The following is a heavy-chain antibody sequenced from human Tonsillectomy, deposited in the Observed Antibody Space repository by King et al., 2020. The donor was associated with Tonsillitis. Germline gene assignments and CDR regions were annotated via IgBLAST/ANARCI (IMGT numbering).Heavy chain of an antibody. D-gene: IGHD6-19*01. J-gene: IGHJ4*02. V-gene: IGHV3-33*01. CDR1: GFTFSDHG. CDR3: VREKIGLASFDL. CDR2: IWYDGSNK. Sequence: VQLVESGGGVVQPGRSLRLSCAGSGFTFSDHGIHWVRQAPGKGLEWVAIIWYDGSNKFYAASVKGRFTLSRDNSKNTLFLQINSLRAEDTAVYYCVREKIGLASFDLWGRGTLVTVSS.